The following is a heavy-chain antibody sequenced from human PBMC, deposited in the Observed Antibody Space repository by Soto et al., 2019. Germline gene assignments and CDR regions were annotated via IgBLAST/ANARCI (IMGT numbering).Heavy chain of an antibody. CDR3: ARASYSYDSTWEKGAWFDP. CDR1: GGSFSGYY. D-gene: IGHD3-22*01. V-gene: IGHV4-34*01. Sequence: SETLSLTCAVYGGSFSGYYWSWIRQPPGKGLEWIGEINHSGSTNYNPSLKSRVTISVDTSKNQFSLKLSSVTAADTAVYYCARASYSYDSTWEKGAWFDPWGQGTLVTVSS. J-gene: IGHJ5*02. CDR2: INHSGST.